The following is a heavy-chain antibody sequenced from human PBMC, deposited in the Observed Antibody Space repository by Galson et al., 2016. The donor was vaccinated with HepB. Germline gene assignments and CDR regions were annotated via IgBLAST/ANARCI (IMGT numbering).Heavy chain of an antibody. D-gene: IGHD4-23*01. V-gene: IGHV4-59*01. J-gene: IGHJ2*01. CDR1: GVSITTYY. CDR3: ARWTTEVTPGWFFDL. CDR2: AYYSGSTT. Sequence: SETLSLTCTVSGVSITTYYWNWIRQSPGKGLEWLGYAYYSGSTTIYSPSLRSRVTISLDAPKSQFFLTLTSVTAADTAVYYCARWTTEVTPGWFFDLWGRGTLVVVSS.